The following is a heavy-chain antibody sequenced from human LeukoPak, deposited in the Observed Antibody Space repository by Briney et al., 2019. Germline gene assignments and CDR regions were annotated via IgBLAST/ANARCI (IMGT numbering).Heavy chain of an antibody. D-gene: IGHD1-26*01. CDR2: IYSGGST. CDR3: ARDLRSYSY. V-gene: IGHV3-53*01. J-gene: IGHJ4*02. CDR1: GFTVSSNY. Sequence: PGGSLRLSCAASGFTVSSNYMTWVRQAPGKGLEWVPVIYSGGSTYYADSVKGRFTISRDISKNTLYLQMNSLRAEDTAVYYCARDLRSYSYWGQGTLVTVSS.